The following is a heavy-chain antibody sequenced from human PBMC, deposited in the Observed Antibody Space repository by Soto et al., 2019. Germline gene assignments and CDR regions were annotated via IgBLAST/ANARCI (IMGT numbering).Heavy chain of an antibody. CDR2: IYYSGST. V-gene: IGHV4-39*01. D-gene: IGHD3-9*01. CDR3: ARHRGYYDILTGYYTDLNFDS. J-gene: IGHJ4*02. Sequence: SETLSLTCTLAGGSISSSSYYWGWSRQPPGKGLEWIGSIYYSGSTSYNPSLKSRVTISVDTSKNQFSLRLSYVTAADTAVFYCARHRGYYDILTGYYTDLNFDSWGQGALVTVSS. CDR1: GGSISSSSYY.